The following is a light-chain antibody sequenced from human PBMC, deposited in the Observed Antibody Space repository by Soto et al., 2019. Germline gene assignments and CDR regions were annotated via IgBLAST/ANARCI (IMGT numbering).Light chain of an antibody. V-gene: IGLV2-14*01. CDR3: SSYTSSSTLVV. Sequence: QSVLTQPASVSGSPGQSITISCTGTSSDVGGYSFVSWYQQHPGKAPKLMIYDVRNRPSGVSNRFSGSKSGNTASLTISGLQAEEEADYYCSSYTSSSTLVVVGGGTKLTVL. J-gene: IGLJ2*01. CDR2: DVR. CDR1: SSDVGGYSF.